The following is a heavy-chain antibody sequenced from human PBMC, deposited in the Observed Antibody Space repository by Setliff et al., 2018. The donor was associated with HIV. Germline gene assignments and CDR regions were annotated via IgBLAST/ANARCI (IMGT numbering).Heavy chain of an antibody. D-gene: IGHD3-3*02. Sequence: SVKVSCKASGGTFNNYAINWVRQAPGQGLEWMGGIIPILGPANYAQKFQGRVTITAGEYTTTSYMELRNLRSEDTAIYYCARGLGNFVPDLIGYFDYWGQGTLVTVSS. CDR1: GGTFNNYA. CDR2: IIPILGPA. V-gene: IGHV1-69*13. J-gene: IGHJ4*02. CDR3: ARGLGNFVPDLIGYFDY.